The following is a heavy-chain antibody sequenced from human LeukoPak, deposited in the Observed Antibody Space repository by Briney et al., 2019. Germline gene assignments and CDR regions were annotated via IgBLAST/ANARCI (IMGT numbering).Heavy chain of an antibody. J-gene: IGHJ4*02. Sequence: SETLSLTCAVSGGSTSSGGYSWSWIRQPPGKGLEWIGYIYYSGSTYYNPSLKSRVTISVDTSKNQFSLKLSSVTAADTAVYYCARGQLEGRGVDYWGQGTLVTVSS. D-gene: IGHD1-1*01. CDR1: GGSTSSGGYS. V-gene: IGHV4-30-4*07. CDR3: ARGQLEGRGVDY. CDR2: IYYSGST.